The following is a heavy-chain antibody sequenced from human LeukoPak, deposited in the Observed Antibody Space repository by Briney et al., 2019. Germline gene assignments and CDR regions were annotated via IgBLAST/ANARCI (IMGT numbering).Heavy chain of an antibody. Sequence: PGGSLRLSCAASGFTFSAYVMSWVRQAPGKGLEWVSSISDSGDITYYADSVKGRFTISRDNSKNTLYLQMNSLRAEDTAVYYCARDLGYYDSSGLDYWGQGTLVTVSS. V-gene: IGHV3-23*01. J-gene: IGHJ4*02. D-gene: IGHD3-22*01. CDR1: GFTFSAYV. CDR2: ISDSGDIT. CDR3: ARDLGYYDSSGLDY.